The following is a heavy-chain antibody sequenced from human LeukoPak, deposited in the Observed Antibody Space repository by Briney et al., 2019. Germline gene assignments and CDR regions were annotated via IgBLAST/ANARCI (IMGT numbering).Heavy chain of an antibody. D-gene: IGHD2-21*01. J-gene: IGHJ3*02. CDR2: IKRDGSVI. Sequence: GGSLRLSCAASGFIFSKYWMTWVRQAPGKGLEWVANIKRDGSVIHYVDSVKGRFTISRDNAKNSLYLQMDSLRAEDTAVYYCARDFNPSCGDNCYFDASYIWGQGTMVTVSS. CDR1: GFIFSKYW. V-gene: IGHV3-7*01. CDR3: ARDFNPSCGDNCYFDASYI.